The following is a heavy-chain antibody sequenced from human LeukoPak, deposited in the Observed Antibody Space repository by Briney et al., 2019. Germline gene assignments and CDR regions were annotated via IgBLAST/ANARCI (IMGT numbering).Heavy chain of an antibody. D-gene: IGHD3-22*01. CDR1: GFTFSSYS. CDR2: ISSSSSHI. J-gene: IGHJ4*02. CDR3: ARGGFHYDSSGYYCFDY. V-gene: IGHV3-21*01. Sequence: GGSLRLSCAASGFTFSSYSMNWVRQAPGKGLESVSSISSSSSHIYYAASEEGRFTLPRDNAKHSLYLQMNSLRAEDTAVYYCARGGFHYDSSGYYCFDYWGQGTLVTVSS.